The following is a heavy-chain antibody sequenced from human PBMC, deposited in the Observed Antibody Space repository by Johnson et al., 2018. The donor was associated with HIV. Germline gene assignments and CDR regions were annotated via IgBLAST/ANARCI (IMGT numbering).Heavy chain of an antibody. CDR3: AREAAVADAFDI. Sequence: VQLVESGGGLVQPGGSLRLSCAASGFTFSSYAMSWVRQAPWKGLEWVSAISDGSSTSYADSVKGRFTISRDNAKNTLYLQMNSLRAEDTAVYYCAREAAVADAFDIWGQGTMVTVSS. CDR2: ISDGSST. D-gene: IGHD6-19*01. CDR1: GFTFSSYA. J-gene: IGHJ3*02. V-gene: IGHV3-23*04.